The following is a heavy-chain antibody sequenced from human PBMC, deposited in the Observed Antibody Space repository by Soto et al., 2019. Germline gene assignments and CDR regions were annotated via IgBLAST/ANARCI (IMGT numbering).Heavy chain of an antibody. Sequence: QVQLVESGGGVVQPGRSLRLSCAASGFTFSSYAMYWVRQAPGKGLEWVAVISYDGNNKYYADSVKGRFTISRDNSKNTLDLQMNSLSAEDTAVYYCARAGCDGGSCYTLVGLRYGMDVWGQGTTVTVSS. CDR2: ISYDGNNK. CDR3: ARAGCDGGSCYTLVGLRYGMDV. D-gene: IGHD2-15*01. V-gene: IGHV3-30-3*01. J-gene: IGHJ6*02. CDR1: GFTFSSYA.